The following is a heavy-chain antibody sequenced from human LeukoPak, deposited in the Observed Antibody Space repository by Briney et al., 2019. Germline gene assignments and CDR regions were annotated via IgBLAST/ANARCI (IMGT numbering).Heavy chain of an antibody. J-gene: IGHJ4*02. CDR1: GFTFSSYN. V-gene: IGHV3-48*01. Sequence: PGGSLRLSCAASGFTFSSYNMNWVRQTPGKGLEWVSYISSSSSTIYYADSLKGRFTISRDNAKNSLYLQMNSLRAEDTAVYYCARDLRYYGSGRYYNVLDYWGQGTPVTVSS. D-gene: IGHD3-10*01. CDR2: ISSSSSTI. CDR3: ARDLRYYGSGRYYNVLDY.